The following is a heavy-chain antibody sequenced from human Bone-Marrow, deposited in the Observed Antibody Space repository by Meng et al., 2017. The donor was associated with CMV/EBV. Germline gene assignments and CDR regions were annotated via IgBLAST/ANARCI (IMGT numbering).Heavy chain of an antibody. D-gene: IGHD3-3*01. CDR3: ASLSFWSGYYGSPGPYYYYGMDV. V-gene: IGHV3-23*01. J-gene: IGHJ6*01. Sequence: GGSLRLSCAASGFTFSSYAMSWVRQAPGKGLEWVSAISGSGGSTYYADSVKGRFTISRDNSKNTLYLQMHSLRAEDTAVYYCASLSFWSGYYGSPGPYYYYGMDVWGQGTKVTVSS. CDR2: ISGSGGST. CDR1: GFTFSSYA.